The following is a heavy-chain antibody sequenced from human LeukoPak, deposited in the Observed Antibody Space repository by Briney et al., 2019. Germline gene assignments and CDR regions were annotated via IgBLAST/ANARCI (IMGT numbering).Heavy chain of an antibody. D-gene: IGHD6-13*01. J-gene: IGHJ4*02. CDR3: ASDIAAAGYFDY. CDR2: ISWNSGSI. CDR1: GFTFNGYA. Sequence: GGSLRLSCAASGFTFNGYAIHWVRQAPGKGLEWVSGISWNSGSIGYADSVKGRFTISRDNAKNSLYLQMNSLRAEDTALYYCASDIAAAGYFDYWGQGTLVTVSS. V-gene: IGHV3-9*01.